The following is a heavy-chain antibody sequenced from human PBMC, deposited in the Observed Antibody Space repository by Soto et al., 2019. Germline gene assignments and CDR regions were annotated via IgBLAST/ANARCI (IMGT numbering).Heavy chain of an antibody. Sequence: PGGSLRLSCAASGFTFSSYAMSWVRQAPGKGLEWVSAISGSGGSTYYADSVKGRFTISRDNSKNTLYLQMNSLRAEDTAVYYCAKTGSGWSDYYYGMDVWGQGTTVTVSS. CDR3: AKTGSGWSDYYYGMDV. V-gene: IGHV3-23*01. D-gene: IGHD6-19*01. CDR1: GFTFSSYA. CDR2: ISGSGGST. J-gene: IGHJ6*02.